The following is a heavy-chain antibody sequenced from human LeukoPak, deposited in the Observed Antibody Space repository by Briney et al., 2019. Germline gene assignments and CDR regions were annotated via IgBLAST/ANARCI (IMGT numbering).Heavy chain of an antibody. CDR3: ARAGWGLGELSSDYFDY. D-gene: IGHD3-16*02. Sequence: GSLRLSCAASGFTFSSYSMNWVRQAPGKGLEWVSYISSSSSTIYYADSVKGRFTISRDNAKNSLYLQMNSLRAEDTAVYYCARAGWGLGELSSDYFDYWGQGTLVTVSS. CDR2: ISSSSSTI. CDR1: GFTFSSYS. J-gene: IGHJ4*02. V-gene: IGHV3-48*04.